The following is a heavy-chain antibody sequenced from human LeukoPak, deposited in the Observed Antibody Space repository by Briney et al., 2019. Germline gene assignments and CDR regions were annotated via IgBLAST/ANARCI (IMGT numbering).Heavy chain of an antibody. CDR2: ISSRGTTI. J-gene: IGHJ4*02. CDR1: GFSVNDYY. Sequence: KPGGSLRLSCAASGFSVNDYYMNWIRQAPGKGLEWVSYISSRGTTIYYADSVKGRFTISRDNAKNSLYLQMNSLRAEDTAVYYCARFGLEPYFDYWGQGTLVTVSS. D-gene: IGHD1-1*01. V-gene: IGHV3-11*01. CDR3: ARFGLEPYFDY.